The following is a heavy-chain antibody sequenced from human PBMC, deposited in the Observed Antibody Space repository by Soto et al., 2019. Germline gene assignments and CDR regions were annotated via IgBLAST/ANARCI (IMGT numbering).Heavy chain of an antibody. Sequence: QVPLVQSGAEVKKPGASVKVSCKASGYTFTSYGISWVRQAPGQGLEGMGWISADNGNTNYAQKLQGRVTMTTDTSTSTGYMEVRGLRSDDTAVYYWARSECGTGYYNYYYYYYADVWGKGTTVTVAS. CDR1: GYTFTSYG. CDR2: ISADNGNT. V-gene: IGHV1-18*01. J-gene: IGHJ6*03. CDR3: ARSECGTGYYNYYYYYYADV. D-gene: IGHD3-9*01.